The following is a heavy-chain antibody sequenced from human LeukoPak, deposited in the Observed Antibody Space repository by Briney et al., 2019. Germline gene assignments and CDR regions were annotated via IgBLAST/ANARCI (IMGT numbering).Heavy chain of an antibody. CDR2: ISGSGGST. CDR3: AKDSYCDFWSGYSFDY. CDR1: GFTFSSYA. D-gene: IGHD3-3*01. V-gene: IGHV3-23*01. Sequence: PGGSLRLSCTASGFTFSSYAMNWVRQAPGKGLEWVSTISGSGGSTYYADSVKGRFTISRDNSKNTLYLQMNSLRAEDTAVYYCAKDSYCDFWSGYSFDYWGQGTLVTVSS. J-gene: IGHJ4*02.